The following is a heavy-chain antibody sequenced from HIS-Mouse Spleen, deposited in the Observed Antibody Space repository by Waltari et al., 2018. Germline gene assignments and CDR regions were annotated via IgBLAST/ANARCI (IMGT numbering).Heavy chain of an antibody. D-gene: IGHD4-4*01. Sequence: QLQLQESGPVLVKPSETLSLTCTVSGGSISSSSYYWVWIRPPPGKGLEWIGSIYYSGSTYYNPSLKSRVTISVDTSKNQFSLKLSSVTAADTAVYYCARTDYSNFGRYFDLWGRGTLVTVSS. CDR3: ARTDYSNFGRYFDL. CDR2: IYYSGST. CDR1: GGSISSSSYY. V-gene: IGHV4-39*07. J-gene: IGHJ2*01.